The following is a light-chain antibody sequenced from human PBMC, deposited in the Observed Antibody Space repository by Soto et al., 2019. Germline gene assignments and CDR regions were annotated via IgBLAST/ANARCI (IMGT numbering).Light chain of an antibody. CDR3: QQYGSSPPKT. V-gene: IGKV3-20*01. CDR1: QSVSNNY. Sequence: EIVLTQSPGTLSLSPGERATLSCRASQSVSNNYLAWYQQKPGQAPRLLIYGASSRATGIPDRFSGSGSGTDFTLPISRLEPEYFALYYCQQYGSSPPKTFGQGTKVDIK. CDR2: GAS. J-gene: IGKJ1*01.